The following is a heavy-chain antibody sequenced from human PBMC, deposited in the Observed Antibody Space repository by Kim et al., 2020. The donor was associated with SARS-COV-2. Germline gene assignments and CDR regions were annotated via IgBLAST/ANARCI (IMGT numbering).Heavy chain of an antibody. J-gene: IGHJ6*02. D-gene: IGHD3-22*01. CDR3: ATQDYYDSSGYFNPYYYYYGMDV. V-gene: IGHV4-4*02. Sequence: SETLSLTCAVSGGSISSSNWWSWVRQPPGKGLEWIGEIYHSGSTNYNPSLKSRVTISVDKSKNQFSLKLSSVTAADTAVYYCATQDYYDSSGYFNPYYYYYGMDVWGQGTTVTVSS. CDR2: IYHSGST. CDR1: GGSISSSNW.